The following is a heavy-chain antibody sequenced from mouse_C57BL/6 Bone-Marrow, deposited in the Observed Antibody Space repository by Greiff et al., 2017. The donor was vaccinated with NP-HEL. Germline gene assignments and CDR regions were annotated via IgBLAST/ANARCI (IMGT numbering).Heavy chain of an antibody. D-gene: IGHD1-1*01. CDR2: ISNGGGST. CDR3: ARHDPYGSSYGFAY. CDR1: GFTFSDYY. Sequence: DVMLVESGGGLVQPGGSLKLSCAASGFTFSDYYMYWVRQTPEKRLEWVAYISNGGGSTYYPDTVKGRFTISRDNAKNTLYLQMSRLKSEDTAMYYCARHDPYGSSYGFAYWGQGTLVTVSA. J-gene: IGHJ3*01. V-gene: IGHV5-12*01.